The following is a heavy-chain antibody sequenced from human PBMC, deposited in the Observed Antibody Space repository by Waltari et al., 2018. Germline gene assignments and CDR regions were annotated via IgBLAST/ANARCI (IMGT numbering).Heavy chain of an antibody. J-gene: IGHJ4*02. V-gene: IGHV4-39*01. D-gene: IGHD6-19*01. Sequence: QLQLQESGPGLVKPSETLSFTCTVSGGSISSSSYYWGWIRRPPGKGLEWIGSIYYSGSTYYNPSLKSRVTISVDTSKNQFSLKLSSVTAADTAVYYCATKRESSASGFDYWGQGTLVTVSS. CDR2: IYYSGST. CDR1: GGSISSSSYY. CDR3: ATKRESSASGFDY.